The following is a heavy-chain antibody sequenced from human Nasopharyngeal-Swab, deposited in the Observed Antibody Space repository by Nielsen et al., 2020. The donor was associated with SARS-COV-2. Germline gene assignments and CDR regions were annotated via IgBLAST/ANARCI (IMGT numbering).Heavy chain of an antibody. D-gene: IGHD3-22*01. Sequence: LRLSCTVSGGSISSGGYYWSWIRQHPGKGLEWIGYIYYSGSTYYNPSLKSRVSISVDTSKNQFSLKLSSVTAADTAVYYCARLYYYDSSGYFFKPPSYYFDYWGQGTLVTVSS. V-gene: IGHV4-31*03. CDR3: ARLYYYDSSGYFFKPPSYYFDY. CDR1: GGSISSGGYY. CDR2: IYYSGST. J-gene: IGHJ4*02.